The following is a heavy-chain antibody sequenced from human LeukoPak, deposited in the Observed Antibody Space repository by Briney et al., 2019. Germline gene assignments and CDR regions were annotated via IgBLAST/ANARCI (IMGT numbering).Heavy chain of an antibody. D-gene: IGHD3-16*01. J-gene: IGHJ4*02. CDR2: IKQDGNDK. CDR3: ARDYD. V-gene: IGHV3-7*04. Sequence: PGGSLRLSCEASGFTFSSNWMTWVRQAPGKGLEWVANIKQDGNDKYYVDSVKGRFTISRDNAKNSLYLQMNSLRAEDTAVYYCARDYDWGQGALVTVSS. CDR1: GFTFSSNW.